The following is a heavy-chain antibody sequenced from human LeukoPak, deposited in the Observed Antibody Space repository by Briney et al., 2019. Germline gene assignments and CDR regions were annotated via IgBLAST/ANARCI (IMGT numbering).Heavy chain of an antibody. CDR2: ISGGGGST. Sequence: GGSLRLSCAASGFTFSSYAMSWVRQAPGKGLEWISAISGGGGSTYYADSVKGRFTISRDNSKNTLYLQMNSLRAEDTAVYYYAKDSYSNTWYNDYWGQGTLVTVSS. CDR1: GFTFSSYA. V-gene: IGHV3-23*01. CDR3: AKDSYSNTWYNDY. J-gene: IGHJ4*02. D-gene: IGHD6-13*01.